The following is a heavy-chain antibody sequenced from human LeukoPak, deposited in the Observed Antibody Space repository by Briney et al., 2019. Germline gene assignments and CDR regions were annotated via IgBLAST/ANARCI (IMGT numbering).Heavy chain of an antibody. CDR2: ISYDGSNK. D-gene: IGHD1-1*01. CDR1: GFTFSSYA. Sequence: GGSLRLSCAASGFTFSSYAMHWVRQAPGKGLEWVAVISYDGSNKYYADSVKGRFTISRDNSKNTLYLQMNSLRAEDTAVYYCARGTRPLDYWGQGTLVTVSS. CDR3: ARGTRPLDY. J-gene: IGHJ4*02. V-gene: IGHV3-30*04.